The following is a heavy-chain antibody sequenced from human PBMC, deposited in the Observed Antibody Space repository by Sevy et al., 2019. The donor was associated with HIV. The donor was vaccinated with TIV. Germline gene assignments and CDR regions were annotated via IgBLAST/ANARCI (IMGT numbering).Heavy chain of an antibody. CDR1: GGSISSGGYS. CDR3: ASSYGSGSYFDY. J-gene: IGHJ4*02. D-gene: IGHD3-10*01. Sequence: SETLSLTRAVSGGSISSGGYSWSWIRQPPGKGLEWIGYIYHSGSTYYNPSLKSRVTISVDRSKNQFSLKLSSVTAADTAVYYCASSYGSGSYFDYWGQGTLVTVSS. V-gene: IGHV4-30-2*01. CDR2: IYHSGST.